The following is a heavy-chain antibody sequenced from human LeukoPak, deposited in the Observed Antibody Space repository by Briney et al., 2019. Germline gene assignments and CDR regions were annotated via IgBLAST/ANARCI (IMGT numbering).Heavy chain of an antibody. CDR3: ARDYYGSGSYYNWGF. J-gene: IGHJ4*02. CDR1: GFIFSAYS. Sequence: GGSPRLSCAASGFIFSAYSMNWVRQAPGKGLEWVSYISDSSSTVYYADSVRGRFTISRDNAKNSLYLQMNSLRDEDTAVYYCARDYYGSGSYYNWGFWGQGTLVTVSS. CDR2: ISDSSSTV. V-gene: IGHV3-48*02. D-gene: IGHD3-10*01.